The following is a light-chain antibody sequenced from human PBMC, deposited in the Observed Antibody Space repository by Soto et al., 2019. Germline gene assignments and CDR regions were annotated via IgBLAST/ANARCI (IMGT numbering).Light chain of an antibody. CDR2: DVS. J-gene: IGLJ3*02. V-gene: IGLV2-14*01. CDR1: SSDVGGYNY. CDR3: SSYTSSSTLE. Sequence: QSVLTQPASVSGSPGQSITISCTGTSSDVGGYNYVSRYQQHPGKAPKLMIYDVSNRPSGVSNRFSGSKSGNTASLTISGLQAEDEADYYCSSYTSSSTLEFGGGTKVTVL.